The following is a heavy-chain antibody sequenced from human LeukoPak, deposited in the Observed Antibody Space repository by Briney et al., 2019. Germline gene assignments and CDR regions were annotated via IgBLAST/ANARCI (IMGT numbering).Heavy chain of an antibody. V-gene: IGHV3-23*01. CDR1: GFTFSSLA. Sequence: PGGSLRLSCAASGFTFSSLAMGWVRQAPGKGLEGVSVISDSGGTTYYADSVKGRFTITRDNSRNTLYLQMNSLRVEDTAVYYCAKDARRSSGWYFFDHWGQGTLVTVSS. D-gene: IGHD6-19*01. CDR2: ISDSGGTT. J-gene: IGHJ4*02. CDR3: AKDARRSSGWYFFDH.